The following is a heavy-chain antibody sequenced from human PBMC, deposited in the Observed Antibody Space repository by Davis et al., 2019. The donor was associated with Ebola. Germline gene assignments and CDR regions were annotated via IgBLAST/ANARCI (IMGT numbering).Heavy chain of an antibody. D-gene: IGHD3-10*01. CDR3: ARVRYYGSGSLYFDP. Sequence: AASVTVSCKASGYTFTSYGISWVRQAPGQRLEWMGWINAGNGNTKYSQKFQGRVTITRDTSASTAYMELSSLRSEDTAVYYCARVRYYGSGSLYFDPWGQGTLVTVSS. CDR1: GYTFTSYG. V-gene: IGHV1-3*01. J-gene: IGHJ5*02. CDR2: INAGNGNT.